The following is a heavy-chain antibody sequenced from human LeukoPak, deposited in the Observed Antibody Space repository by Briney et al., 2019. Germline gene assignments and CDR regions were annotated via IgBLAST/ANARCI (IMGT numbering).Heavy chain of an antibody. J-gene: IGHJ6*02. D-gene: IGHD2-15*01. CDR3: ARDIVVVVGSFYYGMDV. CDR2: ISVYNGNT. Sequence: GASVKVSCKASGYTFASFGVSWVRQAPGQGIEWMAWISVYNGNTNIAQKFQGRVTVTTDTSTNTAYMELRSLRSDDTAVYYCARDIVVVVGSFYYGMDVWGQGTTVTVSS. CDR1: GYTFASFG. V-gene: IGHV1-18*01.